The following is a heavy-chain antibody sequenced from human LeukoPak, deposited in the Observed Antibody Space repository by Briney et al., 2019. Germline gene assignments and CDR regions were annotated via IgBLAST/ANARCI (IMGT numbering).Heavy chain of an antibody. J-gene: IGHJ4*02. Sequence: GRSLRLSCTASGFTFGDYAMSWFRQAPGKGLEWVGFIRSKAYGETTVYAASVKGRFTVSRDDSKSVAYLQMDSLRTEDTAVYYCTRDQLSARTIAVAGPARFDCWGQGTLVTVSS. CDR3: TRDQLSARTIAVAGPARFDC. D-gene: IGHD6-19*01. CDR2: IRSKAYGETT. CDR1: GFTFGDYA. V-gene: IGHV3-49*03.